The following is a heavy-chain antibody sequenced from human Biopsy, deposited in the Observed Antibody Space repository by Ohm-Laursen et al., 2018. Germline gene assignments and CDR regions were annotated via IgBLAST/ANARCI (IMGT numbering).Heavy chain of an antibody. CDR1: GGSISSGGYY. Sequence: SDTLSLTCTVSGGSISSGGYYWGWIRQHPGKGLEWIGHMYYSGSTYYNPSLKSRITISVDTSKNQFSLKLSSVTAADTAVYYCAGLVTGFIDPWGRGTLVTVSS. D-gene: IGHD3-9*01. V-gene: IGHV4-31*03. J-gene: IGHJ5*02. CDR2: MYYSGST. CDR3: AGLVTGFIDP.